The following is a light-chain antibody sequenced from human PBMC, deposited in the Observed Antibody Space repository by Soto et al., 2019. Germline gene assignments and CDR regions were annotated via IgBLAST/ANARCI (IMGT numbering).Light chain of an antibody. V-gene: IGKV3-11*01. CDR3: QQRSNWSPIT. CDR2: DAS. CDR1: QSVSSY. J-gene: IGKJ5*01. Sequence: EIVLTHSPATLSLSPGEIATLSCRSSQSVSSYLAWYQQKPGQAPRLLIYDASNRATGIPARFSGSGSGTDFTITISSLEPEDFAVYYCQQRSNWSPITFGQGTRMEIK.